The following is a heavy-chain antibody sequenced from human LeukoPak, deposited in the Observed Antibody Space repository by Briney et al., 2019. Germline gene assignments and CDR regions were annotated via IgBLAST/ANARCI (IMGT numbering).Heavy chain of an antibody. Sequence: SETLSLTCTVSGGSISSYYWSWIRQPPGKGLEWIGYIYYSGSTNYNPSLKSRVTISVDTSKIQFSLKLSSVTAADTAVYYCARGLRYFDPIDYWGQGTLVTVSS. CDR3: ARGLRYFDPIDY. J-gene: IGHJ4*02. CDR2: IYYSGST. V-gene: IGHV4-59*01. D-gene: IGHD3-9*01. CDR1: GGSISSYY.